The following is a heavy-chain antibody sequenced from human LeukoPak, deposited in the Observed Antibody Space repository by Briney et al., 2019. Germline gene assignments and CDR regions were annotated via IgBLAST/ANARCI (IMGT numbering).Heavy chain of an antibody. CDR2: IRNKANGETT. V-gene: IGHV3-72*01. CDR3: ARAYSSSWYSTYFDY. CDR1: GFIFSDHY. J-gene: IGHJ4*02. Sequence: SGGSLRLSWVASGFIFSDHYMDWVRQAPGKGLEWVGRIRNKANGETTEFAASVKGRFTISRDDSKNSLYLQMNSLKTEDTAVYYCARAYSSSWYSTYFDYWGQGTLVTVSS. D-gene: IGHD6-13*01.